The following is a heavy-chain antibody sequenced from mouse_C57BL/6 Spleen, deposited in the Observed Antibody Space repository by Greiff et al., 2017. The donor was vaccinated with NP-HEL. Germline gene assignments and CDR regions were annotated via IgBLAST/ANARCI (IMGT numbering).Heavy chain of an antibody. CDR1: GFSFNTYA. V-gene: IGHV10-1*01. D-gene: IGHD2-5*01. Sequence: EVQLVESGGGLVQPKGSLKLSCAASGFSFNTYAMNWVRQAPGKGLEWVARIRSKSNNYATSYADSVKDRFTISRDDSESMLYLQRNNLKTEDTAMYYCVSPSNYVDYYAMDYWGQGTSVTVSS. CDR2: IRSKSNNYAT. J-gene: IGHJ4*01. CDR3: VSPSNYVDYYAMDY.